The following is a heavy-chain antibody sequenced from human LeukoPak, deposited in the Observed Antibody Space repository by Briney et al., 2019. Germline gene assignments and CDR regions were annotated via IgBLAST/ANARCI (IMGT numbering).Heavy chain of an antibody. D-gene: IGHD2-2*01. J-gene: IGHJ4*02. CDR2: ISGSSSYI. CDR1: GFTFSSYS. Sequence: GGSLRLSCAASGFTFSSYSMNWVRQAPGKGLEWVSSISGSSSYIYYADSVKGRFTISRDNTQNSLHLQMNNLRAEDTAMYYCVRERDCGSARCVAYYFDYWGQGTLVTVSS. V-gene: IGHV3-21*01. CDR3: VRERDCGSARCVAYYFDY.